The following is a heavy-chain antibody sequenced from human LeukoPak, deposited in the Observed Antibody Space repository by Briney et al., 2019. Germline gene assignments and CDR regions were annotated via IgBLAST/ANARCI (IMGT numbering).Heavy chain of an antibody. CDR3: ARQLGYCSDGTCYFDH. D-gene: IGHD2-15*01. CDR2: ISSSSSYI. J-gene: IGHJ4*02. Sequence: GGSLRLSCAASGFTFSSYSMNWVRQAPGKGLEWVSSISSSSSYIYYADSVKGRFTISRETSKNTLYLQMNSLRGEDSATYYCARQLGYCSDGTCYFDHWGQGTLATVSS. CDR1: GFTFSSYS. V-gene: IGHV3-21*04.